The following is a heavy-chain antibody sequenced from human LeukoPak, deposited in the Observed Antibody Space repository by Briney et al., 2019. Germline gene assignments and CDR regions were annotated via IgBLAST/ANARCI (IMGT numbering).Heavy chain of an antibody. CDR2: SSSSGSTI. CDR1: GFTFSSYE. CDR3: ARDFMTIGSS. V-gene: IGHV3-48*03. J-gene: IGHJ4*02. D-gene: IGHD6-13*01. Sequence: GGSLRLSCAASGFTFSSYEMNWVRQAPGKGREWVSYSSSSGSTISYADSVKGRFTISRDNAKNSLYLQMNSLRAEDTAVYYCARDFMTIGSSWGQGTLVTVSS.